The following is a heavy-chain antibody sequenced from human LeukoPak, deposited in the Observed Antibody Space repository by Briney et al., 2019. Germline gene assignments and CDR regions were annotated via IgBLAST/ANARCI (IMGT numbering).Heavy chain of an antibody. CDR3: ARDPYSGGYGDYYYYYMDV. CDR2: ITSSSTYI. V-gene: IGHV3-21*01. Sequence: GSLRLSCAASGFTFSSYNMNWVRQAPGKGLEWVSSITSSSTYIYYADSVKGRFTISRDNAKNSLYLQMNSLRAEDTAVYYCARDPYSGGYGDYYYYYMDVWGKGTTVTISS. CDR1: GFTFSSYN. D-gene: IGHD1-26*01. J-gene: IGHJ6*03.